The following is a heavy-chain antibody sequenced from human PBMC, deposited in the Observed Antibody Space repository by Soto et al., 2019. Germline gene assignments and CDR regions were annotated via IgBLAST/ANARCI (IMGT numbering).Heavy chain of an antibody. Sequence: GGSLRLSCVASGFTFGSCGMNWVRQAPGKGLEWVAGVSPHGANTYYADSVRGRFIISRDDSRNTVSLDMNSLRGDDSAVYYCATEGAKTTWNFDYWGQGTVVTVS. CDR1: GFTFGSCG. CDR2: VSPHGANT. D-gene: IGHD1-1*01. J-gene: IGHJ4*02. CDR3: ATEGAKTTWNFDY. V-gene: IGHV3-23*01.